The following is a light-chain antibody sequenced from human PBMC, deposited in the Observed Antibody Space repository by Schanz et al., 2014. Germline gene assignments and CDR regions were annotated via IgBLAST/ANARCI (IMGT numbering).Light chain of an antibody. CDR3: SSYTSSSTLDVV. CDR1: SSDVGGHNY. CDR2: DVS. Sequence: QSALTQPRSVSGSPGQSVTISCAGTSSDVGGHNYVSWYQQHPGKAPKLIIYDVSVRPSGVPDRFSGSKSGSSASLAINGLQSEDEADYYCSSYTSSSTLDVVFGGGTKLTVL. V-gene: IGLV2-11*01. J-gene: IGLJ2*01.